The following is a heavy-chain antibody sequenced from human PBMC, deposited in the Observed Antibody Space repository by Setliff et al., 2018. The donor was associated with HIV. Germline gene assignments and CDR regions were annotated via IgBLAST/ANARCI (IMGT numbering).Heavy chain of an antibody. V-gene: IGHV3-53*04. CDR3: ARGRGYCGSSNCYAIDY. CDR1: GFSVNSNY. CDR2: IYSGGST. J-gene: IGHJ4*02. D-gene: IGHD2-2*01. Sequence: GSLRLSCAASGFSVNSNYMSWVRQAPGKGLEWVSVIYSGGSTYYADSVKGRFTISRHNSNNTLYLQMNSLRAEDTAMYYCARGRGYCGSSNCYAIDYWGQGTLVTVSS.